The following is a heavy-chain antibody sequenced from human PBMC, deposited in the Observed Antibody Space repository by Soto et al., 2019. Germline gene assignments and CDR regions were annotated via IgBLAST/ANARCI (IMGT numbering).Heavy chain of an antibody. V-gene: IGHV4-34*01. CDR3: ARTVTMVRGVIKYYYYGLDV. D-gene: IGHD3-10*01. CDR1: GGSLSGYY. CDR2: IKHSGST. Sequence: QVQLQQWGAGLLKPSETLSLTCAVYGGSLSGYYWSWIRQPPGKGLEWIGEIKHSGSTNYNPSLKSRVTISVDTSKNQFSLNLSSVTAADTAVYYCARTVTMVRGVIKYYYYGLDVWGQGTTVTVSS. J-gene: IGHJ6*02.